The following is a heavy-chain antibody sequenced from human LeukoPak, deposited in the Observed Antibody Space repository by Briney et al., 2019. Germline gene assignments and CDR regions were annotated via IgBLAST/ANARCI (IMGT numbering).Heavy chain of an antibody. Sequence: PSETLSLTCTVSGYSISSGYYWGWIRQPPGKGLEWIGSIYHSGSTYYNPSLKSRVTISVDTSKNQFSLKLSSVTAADTAVYYCAMEIGATNFDYWGQGTLVTVSS. J-gene: IGHJ4*02. V-gene: IGHV4-38-2*02. D-gene: IGHD1-26*01. CDR3: AMEIGATNFDY. CDR1: GYSISSGYY. CDR2: IYHSGST.